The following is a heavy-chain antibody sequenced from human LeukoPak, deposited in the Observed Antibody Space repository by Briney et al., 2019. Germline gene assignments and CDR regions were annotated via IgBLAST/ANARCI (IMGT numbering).Heavy chain of an antibody. D-gene: IGHD4-11*01. J-gene: IGHJ4*02. Sequence: SETLSLTCAVCGGSFSGYYWSWIRQPPGKGLEWIGEINHSGSTNYNPSLKSRVTISVDTSKNQFSLKLSSVTAADTAVYYCARFKGTTVTTDWGQGTLVTVSS. V-gene: IGHV4-34*01. CDR1: GGSFSGYY. CDR3: ARFKGTTVTTD. CDR2: INHSGST.